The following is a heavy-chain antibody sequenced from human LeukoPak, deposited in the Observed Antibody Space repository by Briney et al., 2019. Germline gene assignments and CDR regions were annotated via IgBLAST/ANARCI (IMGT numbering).Heavy chain of an antibody. J-gene: IGHJ4*02. CDR3: ARGPGYSSGSTVGSYFDY. Sequence: PSETLSLTCAVYGGTFSGYYWSWIRQPPGKGPEWIGEINHSGSTNYNPSLKSRVTTSVDTSKNQFSLKLSSVTAADTAVYYCARGPGYSSGSTVGSYFDYWGQGTLVTVSS. CDR2: INHSGST. V-gene: IGHV4-34*01. CDR1: GGTFSGYY. D-gene: IGHD6-19*01.